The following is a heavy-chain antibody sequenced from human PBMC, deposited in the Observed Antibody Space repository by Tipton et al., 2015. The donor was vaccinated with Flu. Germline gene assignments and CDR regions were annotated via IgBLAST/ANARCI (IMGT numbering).Heavy chain of an antibody. J-gene: IGHJ4*02. V-gene: IGHV3-21*01. CDR3: ARIGRSKGSGWVFDY. CDR1: GFTFSSYS. Sequence: SLRLSCAASGFTFSSYSMNWVRQAPGKGLEWVSSISSSSSYIYYADSVKGRFTISRDNAKNSLYLQMNSLRAEDTAVYYCARIGRSKGSGWVFDYWGQGTLITVSS. D-gene: IGHD6-19*01. CDR2: ISSSSSYI.